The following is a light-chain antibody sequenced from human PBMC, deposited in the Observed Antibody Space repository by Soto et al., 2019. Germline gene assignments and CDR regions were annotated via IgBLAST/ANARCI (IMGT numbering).Light chain of an antibody. CDR3: SSSTDGNTQV. Sequence: LTQPAPVRGSRGHWLTISFTGTSSDVGGYYYVSWYQHHPGKAPKVMSYAVTNRHSGVYNGVAGSTSGDMASLTISELQAEDVADYHCSSSTDGNTQVFGTGGKGTGL. CDR1: SSDVGGYYY. J-gene: IGLJ1*01. V-gene: IGLV2-14*01. CDR2: AVT.